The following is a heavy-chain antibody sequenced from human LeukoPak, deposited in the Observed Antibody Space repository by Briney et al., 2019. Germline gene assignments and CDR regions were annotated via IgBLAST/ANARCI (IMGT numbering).Heavy chain of an antibody. Sequence: SETLSLTCTVSGGSISSYYWSWIRQPPGKGLEWIGYIYYSGSTNYNPSLKSRVTISADTSKNQFSLKLSSVTAADTAVYYCARGVGESSSWYGGSFDYWGQGTLVTVSS. J-gene: IGHJ4*02. CDR3: ARGVGESSSWYGGSFDY. D-gene: IGHD6-13*01. CDR2: IYYSGST. V-gene: IGHV4-59*01. CDR1: GGSISSYY.